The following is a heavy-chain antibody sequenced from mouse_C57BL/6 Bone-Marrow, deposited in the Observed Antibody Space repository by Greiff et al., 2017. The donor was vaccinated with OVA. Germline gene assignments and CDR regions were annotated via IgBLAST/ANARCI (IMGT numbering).Heavy chain of an antibody. J-gene: IGHJ2*01. CDR2: ISNGGGST. CDR1: GFTFSDYY. Sequence: EVQLVESGGGLVQPGGSLKLSCAASGFTFSDYYMYWVRQTPEKRLEWVAYISNGGGSTYYPDTVKGRFTISRDNAKNTLYLQMSRLKSEDTAMYYCARHSYHFDYWGQGTTLTVSS. V-gene: IGHV5-12*01. CDR3: ARHSYHFDY. D-gene: IGHD1-1*01.